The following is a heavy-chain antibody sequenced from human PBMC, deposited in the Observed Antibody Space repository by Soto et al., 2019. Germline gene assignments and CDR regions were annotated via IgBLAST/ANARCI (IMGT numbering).Heavy chain of an antibody. V-gene: IGHV3-11*01. CDR3: ARDPREYYFDY. Sequence: QVQLVESGGGLVKPGGSLRLSCAASGFIFSDYCMAWIRQAPGKGLEWGSYISSSGSTIYYADSVKGRFTISRVNAKNSLYLQMNSLRAEDTAVYYCARDPREYYFDYWGQGTLVTVSS. CDR1: GFIFSDYC. J-gene: IGHJ4*02. CDR2: ISSSGSTI.